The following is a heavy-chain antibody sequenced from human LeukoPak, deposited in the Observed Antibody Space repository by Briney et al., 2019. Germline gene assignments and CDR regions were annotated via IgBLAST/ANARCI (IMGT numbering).Heavy chain of an antibody. V-gene: IGHV4-39*01. CDR3: ARRGIYDFWSGYGIFDY. CDR1: GGSISSSSYH. Sequence: SETLSLTCTVSGGSISSSSYHWGWIRQPPGKGLEWIGSIYYSGSTYYNPSLKSRVTISVDTSKNQFSLKLSSVTAADTAVYYCARRGIYDFWSGYGIFDYWGQGTLVTVSS. CDR2: IYYSGST. D-gene: IGHD3-3*01. J-gene: IGHJ4*02.